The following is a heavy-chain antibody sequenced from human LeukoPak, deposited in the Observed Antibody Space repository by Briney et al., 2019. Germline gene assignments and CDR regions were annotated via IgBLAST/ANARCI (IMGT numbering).Heavy chain of an antibody. Sequence: SQTLSLTCAISGDSVSSNSAARNWIRQSPSRGLEWLGRTYYRSKWYNDYAVSVKSRITINPDTSKNQFSLQLNSVTPEDTAVYYCARGDIRDGYNFRYWGQGTLVTVSS. CDR3: ARGDIRDGYNFRY. D-gene: IGHD5-24*01. CDR2: TYYRSKWYN. J-gene: IGHJ4*02. CDR1: GDSVSSNSAA. V-gene: IGHV6-1*01.